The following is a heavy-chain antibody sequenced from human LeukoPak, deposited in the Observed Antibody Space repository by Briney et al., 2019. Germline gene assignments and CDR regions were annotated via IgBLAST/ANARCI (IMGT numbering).Heavy chain of an antibody. J-gene: IGHJ4*02. Sequence: SETLSLTCTVSGGSISGHYWTWIRQPPGKGLEWIGYVYYSGSTSYNPSLKSRLTISVDTSMNQFSLKLSSVTAADTALYYCASGADYSNYYFNYWGQGSLVTVSS. CDR1: GGSISGHY. D-gene: IGHD4-11*01. CDR3: ASGADYSNYYFNY. V-gene: IGHV4-59*11. CDR2: VYYSGST.